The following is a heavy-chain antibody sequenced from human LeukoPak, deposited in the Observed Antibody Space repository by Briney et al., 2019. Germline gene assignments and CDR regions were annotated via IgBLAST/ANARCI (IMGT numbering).Heavy chain of an antibody. V-gene: IGHV4-39*01. D-gene: IGHD3-10*01. CDR1: GGPISSSRYY. Sequence: SETLSLTCTVSGGPISSSRYYWGWIRQPPGRGLEWIGSINYSGSTYYNPSLKSRVTISVDTSKNQFSLKLSSVTAADTAVYYCARLSPYLGSGSSAFPDDFWGQGTLVTVSS. J-gene: IGHJ4*02. CDR3: ARLSPYLGSGSSAFPDDF. CDR2: INYSGST.